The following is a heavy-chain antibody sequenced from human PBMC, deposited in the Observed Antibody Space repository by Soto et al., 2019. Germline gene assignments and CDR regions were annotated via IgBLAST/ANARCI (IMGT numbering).Heavy chain of an antibody. Sequence: SETLSLTCTVSGGSISSYYWSWIRQPPGKGLEWIGYIYYSGSTNYNPSLKSRVTISVDTSKNQFSLKLSSVTAADTAVYYCARETDRGYDFWSGYYPAGWFDPWGQGTPVT. CDR1: GGSISSYY. J-gene: IGHJ5*02. CDR3: ARETDRGYDFWSGYYPAGWFDP. CDR2: IYYSGST. V-gene: IGHV4-59*01. D-gene: IGHD3-3*01.